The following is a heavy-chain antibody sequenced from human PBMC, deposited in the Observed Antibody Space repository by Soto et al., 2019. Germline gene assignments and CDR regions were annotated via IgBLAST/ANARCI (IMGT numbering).Heavy chain of an antibody. D-gene: IGHD1-26*01. J-gene: IGHJ4*02. CDR2: VIPILGQA. Sequence: QVQLVQSGAEVKKPGSSVKVSCKASGGIFSSYAISWLRHAPGQGLEWMGAVIPILGQAYYAQNFQDRVKITADESTRTAYLDLISLRSDDTAVYFCARVGGVGAPPGADYWGQGTLVTVSS. CDR1: GGIFSSYA. CDR3: ARVGGVGAPPGADY. V-gene: IGHV1-69*01.